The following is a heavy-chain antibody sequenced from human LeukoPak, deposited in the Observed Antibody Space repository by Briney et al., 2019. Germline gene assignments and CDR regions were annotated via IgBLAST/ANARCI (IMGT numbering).Heavy chain of an antibody. J-gene: IGHJ2*01. D-gene: IGHD3-10*02. Sequence: SETLSLTCTVSGGSISNYWWSWIRQPPGKGLEWIGYVFDSGGTNYNPSLKSRVTISVDTSKKQFSLKLSSVTAADTAVYYCARGPYVPFPNWYFDLWGRGTLVTVSS. CDR2: VFDSGGT. CDR1: GGSISNYW. V-gene: IGHV4-59*01. CDR3: ARGPYVPFPNWYFDL.